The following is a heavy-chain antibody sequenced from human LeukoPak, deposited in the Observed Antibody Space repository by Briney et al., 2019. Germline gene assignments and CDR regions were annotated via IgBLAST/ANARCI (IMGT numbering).Heavy chain of an antibody. CDR3: ARDVPVRGVHVY. CDR1: GGSISSGGYY. CDR2: IYSGGTT. V-gene: IGHV3-53*01. Sequence: PSETLSLTCTVSGGSISSGGYYWSWVRQAPGKGLEWVSVIYSGGTTYYADSVKVRFTISRDDSKNTLYLQMNSLRAEDTAVYYCARDVPVRGVHVYWGQGTLVTVSS. D-gene: IGHD3-10*01. J-gene: IGHJ4*02.